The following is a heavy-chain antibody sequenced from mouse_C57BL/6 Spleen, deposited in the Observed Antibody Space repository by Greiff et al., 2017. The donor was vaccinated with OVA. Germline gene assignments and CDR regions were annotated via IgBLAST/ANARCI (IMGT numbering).Heavy chain of an antibody. CDR3: ARAVVGYFDV. CDR2: IYPSDSET. CDR1: CYTFTSYW. J-gene: IGHJ1*03. Sequence: VQLQQPGAELVRPGSSVKLSCKASCYTFTSYWMDWVKQRPGQGLEWIGNIYPSDSETHYNQKFKDKATLTVDKSSSTAYMQLSSLTSEDSAVYYCARAVVGYFDVWGTGTTVTVSS. D-gene: IGHD1-1*01. V-gene: IGHV1-61*01.